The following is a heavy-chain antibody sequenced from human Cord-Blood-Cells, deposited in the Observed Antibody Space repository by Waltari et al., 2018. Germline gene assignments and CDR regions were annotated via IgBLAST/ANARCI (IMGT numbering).Heavy chain of an antibody. Sequence: QVQLVQSGAEVKKPGSSVKVSCKASGGTFSSYAISWVRQAPGQGLEWMGGIIPSLGIANYAQRFQGRVTSTADESTSTAYMELSSLRSEDTAVYYCARVYSSGWYYFDYWGQGTLVTVSS. D-gene: IGHD6-19*01. V-gene: IGHV1-69*04. CDR1: GGTFSSYA. CDR2: IIPSLGIA. CDR3: ARVYSSGWYYFDY. J-gene: IGHJ4*02.